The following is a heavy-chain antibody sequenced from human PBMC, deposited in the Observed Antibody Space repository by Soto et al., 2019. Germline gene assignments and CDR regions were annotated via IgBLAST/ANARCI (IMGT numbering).Heavy chain of an antibody. V-gene: IGHV3-30-3*01. D-gene: IGHD6-19*01. J-gene: IGHJ4*02. CDR3: ARGDSGWYSSYFDY. CDR1: GFTFSSYA. CDR2: ISYDGSNK. Sequence: QVQLVESGGGVVQPGRSLRLSCAASGFTFSSYAMHWVRQAPGKGLEWVAVISYDGSNKYYADSVKGRFTISRDNSKNTLHLQMNSLRAEDTAVYYCARGDSGWYSSYFDYWGQGTLVTVSS.